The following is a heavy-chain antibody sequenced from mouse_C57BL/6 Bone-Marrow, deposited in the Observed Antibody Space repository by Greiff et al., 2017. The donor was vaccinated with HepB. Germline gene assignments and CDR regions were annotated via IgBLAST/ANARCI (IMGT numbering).Heavy chain of an antibody. D-gene: IGHD1-1*01. Sequence: VQLVESGPELVQPGASVKLSCKASGYTFTSYDINWVKQRPGQGLEWIGWIYPRDGSTKYHEKFKGKATLTVYTSSSTAYMELHSLTSEDSAVYFCARRDSHFYYGSSPFDYWGQGTTLTVSS. V-gene: IGHV1-85*01. CDR2: IYPRDGST. J-gene: IGHJ2*01. CDR1: GYTFTSYD. CDR3: ARRDSHFYYGSSPFDY.